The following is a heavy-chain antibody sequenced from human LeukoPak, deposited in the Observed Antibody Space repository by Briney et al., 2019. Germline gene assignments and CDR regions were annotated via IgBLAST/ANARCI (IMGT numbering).Heavy chain of an antibody. CDR1: GGSFSGYY. D-gene: IGHD2-15*01. J-gene: IGHJ5*02. CDR3: ARHRCSGGSCYPMNWFDP. Sequence: SETLSLTCAVYGGSFSGYYWSWIRQPPGKGLEWIGEVNHSGSTNYNPSLKSRVTISVNTSKNQFSLKLSSVTAADTAVYYCARHRCSGGSCYPMNWFDPWGQGTLVTVSS. V-gene: IGHV4-34*01. CDR2: VNHSGST.